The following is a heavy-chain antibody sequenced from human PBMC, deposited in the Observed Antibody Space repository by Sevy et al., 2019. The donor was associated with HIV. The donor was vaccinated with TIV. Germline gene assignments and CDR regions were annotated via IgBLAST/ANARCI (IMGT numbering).Heavy chain of an antibody. Sequence: GGSLRLSCTASGFTFSSAWMSWVRQAPGKGLEWVGRIKSEFDGGAIDYAAPVKGRFSISREESKTTVYLKMNSMKTDDTAVYYCITDPAYSGYDEEVINDYFYGMDVWGQGTTVTVSS. CDR3: ITDPAYSGYDEEVINDYFYGMDV. CDR2: IKSEFDGGAI. V-gene: IGHV3-15*01. J-gene: IGHJ6*02. D-gene: IGHD3-22*01. CDR1: GFTFSSAW.